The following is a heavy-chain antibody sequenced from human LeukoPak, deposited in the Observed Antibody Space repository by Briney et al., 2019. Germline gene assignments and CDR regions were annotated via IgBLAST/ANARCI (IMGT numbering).Heavy chain of an antibody. CDR2: IWNDGSDE. J-gene: IGHJ3*02. Sequence: GGSLRLSCAASGFTFSKYAMHWVRQTPGKGLEWVAAIWNDGSDENYADSVKGRFTIYSDMYLQINSLRVEDTAVYYCAFEIGRSQGAFDIWGQGTMITVSS. V-gene: IGHV3-33*01. D-gene: IGHD1-26*01. CDR1: GFTFSKYA. CDR3: AFEIGRSQGAFDI.